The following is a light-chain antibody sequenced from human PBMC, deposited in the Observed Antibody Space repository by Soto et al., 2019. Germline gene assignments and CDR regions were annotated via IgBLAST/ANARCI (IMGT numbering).Light chain of an antibody. J-gene: IGKJ1*01. V-gene: IGKV1-5*01. CDR3: LQDHDDSWT. Sequence: DIQMTQSPSTLSASVVDRVTITCRASQSISSWLAWYQQKPGKAPTLLIYAASNLQSGVPSRFRGSRSGTEFTLTVSSLQPEDFATYYCLQDHDDSWTFGQGTKVDIK. CDR2: AAS. CDR1: QSISSW.